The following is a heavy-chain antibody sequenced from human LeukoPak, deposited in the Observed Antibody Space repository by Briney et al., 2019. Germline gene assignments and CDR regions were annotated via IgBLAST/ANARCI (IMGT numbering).Heavy chain of an antibody. CDR1: GGPISSFY. D-gene: IGHD5-18*01. CDR3: ASWIQLRGFDY. V-gene: IGHV4-59*12. J-gene: IGHJ4*02. CDR2: IYYSGST. Sequence: TSSETLSLTCTVSGGPISSFYWSWIRQPPEKELEWIGYIYYSGSTNYNPSLKSRVTISVDKSKNQFSLRLSSVTAADTAVYYCASWIQLRGFDYWGQGTLVTVSS.